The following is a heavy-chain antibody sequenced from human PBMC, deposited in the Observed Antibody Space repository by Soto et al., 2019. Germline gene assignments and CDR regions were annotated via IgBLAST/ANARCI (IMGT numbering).Heavy chain of an antibody. CDR1: GFTFSSYA. Sequence: EVQLLESGGGLVQPGGSLRLSCAASGFTFSSYAMSWVRQAPGKGLGWVSAISDSGGSTYYADSVKGRFTISRDNSKNTMYLQMNSLRAEDTAVYYCAKMGSNYYYYQMDVWGKGTTVTVSS. CDR3: AKMGSNYYYYQMDV. V-gene: IGHV3-23*01. CDR2: ISDSGGST. D-gene: IGHD1-26*01. J-gene: IGHJ6*03.